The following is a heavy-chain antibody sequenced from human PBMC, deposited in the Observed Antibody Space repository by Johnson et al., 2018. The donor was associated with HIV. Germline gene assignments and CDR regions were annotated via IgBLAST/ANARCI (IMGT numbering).Heavy chain of an antibody. V-gene: IGHV3-30*18. CDR2: ISYDGGST. D-gene: IGHD3-10*01. J-gene: IGHJ3*02. Sequence: QVQLVESGGGVVQPGRSLRLSCAASGFTFNSYGMHWVRQAPGKGLEWVAVISYDGGSTGYANSVMGRFTVSRDNSNNTLYLQMNSLRAEDTAVYYCAKDLYYYGPDAFDIWGQGTMVTVSS. CDR1: GFTFNSYG. CDR3: AKDLYYYGPDAFDI.